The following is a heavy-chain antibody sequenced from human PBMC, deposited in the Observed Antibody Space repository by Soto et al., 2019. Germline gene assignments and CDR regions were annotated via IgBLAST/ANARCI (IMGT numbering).Heavy chain of an antibody. CDR1: GDTFNSYV. J-gene: IGHJ4*02. CDR3: TRSYGYTFGGSLDN. Sequence: QVQLVQSGPEVKKPGSSVKVSCKASGDTFNSYVITWVRQAPGQGLEWLGGIITAFGTTSYAQNFQDRLTSPADESATTDHVELSSLPSDVTAMYYCTRSYGYTFGGSLDNWGQGTLVTVSS. CDR2: IITAFGTT. D-gene: IGHD5-18*01. V-gene: IGHV1-69*01.